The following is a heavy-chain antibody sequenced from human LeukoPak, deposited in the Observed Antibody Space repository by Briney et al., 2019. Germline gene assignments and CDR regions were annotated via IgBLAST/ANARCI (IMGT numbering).Heavy chain of an antibody. Sequence: GASVKVSCKASGYTFTSYGISWVRQAPGQGLEWMGWISAYNGNTNYAQKLQGRVTMTTDTSTSTAYMELRSLRSDDTAVYYCAREFGLLWFGEPDNWFDPWGQGTLVTVSS. V-gene: IGHV1-18*01. D-gene: IGHD3-10*01. J-gene: IGHJ5*02. CDR2: ISAYNGNT. CDR3: AREFGLLWFGEPDNWFDP. CDR1: GYTFTSYG.